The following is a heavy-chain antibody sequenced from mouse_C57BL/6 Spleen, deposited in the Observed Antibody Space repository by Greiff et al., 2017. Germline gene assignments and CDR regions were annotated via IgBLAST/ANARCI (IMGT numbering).Heavy chain of an antibody. CDR1: GYTFTDYN. J-gene: IGHJ1*03. D-gene: IGHD1-1*01. V-gene: IGHV1-18*01. Sequence: EVQLQQSGPELVQPGASVKIPCKASGYTFTDYNMDWVKQSHGKSLEWIGDLNPNNGGTISNQKFKGKATLTVDKSSSTAYIGVRSLTAEDTAVYYWARAGDYGSSGGWYFDVWGTGTTVTVSS. CDR2: LNPNNGGT. CDR3: ARAGDYGSSGGWYFDV.